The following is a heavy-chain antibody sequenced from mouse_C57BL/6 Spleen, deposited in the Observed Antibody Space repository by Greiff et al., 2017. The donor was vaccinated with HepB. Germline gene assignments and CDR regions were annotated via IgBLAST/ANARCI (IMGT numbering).Heavy chain of an antibody. V-gene: IGHV1-69*01. J-gene: IGHJ3*01. Sequence: VQLKQPGAELVMPGASVKLSCKASGYTFTSYWMHWVKQRPGQGLEWIGEIDPSDSYTNYNQKFKGKSTLTVDKSSSTAYMQLSSLTSEDSAVYYCARRDYYGSSPWFAYWGQGTLVTVSA. CDR3: ARRDYYGSSPWFAY. CDR1: GYTFTSYW. D-gene: IGHD1-1*01. CDR2: IDPSDSYT.